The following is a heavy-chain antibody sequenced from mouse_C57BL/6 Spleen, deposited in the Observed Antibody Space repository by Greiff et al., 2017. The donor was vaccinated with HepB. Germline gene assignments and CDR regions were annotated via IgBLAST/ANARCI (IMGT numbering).Heavy chain of an antibody. D-gene: IGHD4-1*01. CDR1: GFSFNTYA. CDR3: VRHGSLLPWDYAMDY. J-gene: IGHJ4*01. CDR2: IRSKSNNYAT. Sequence: EVHLVDSGGGLVQPKGSLKLSCAASGFSFNTYAMNWVRQAPGKGLEWVARIRSKSNNYATNYADSVKDRFTISRDDSESMLYLQMNNLKTEDTAMYYCVRHGSLLPWDYAMDYWGQGTSVTVSS. V-gene: IGHV10-1*01.